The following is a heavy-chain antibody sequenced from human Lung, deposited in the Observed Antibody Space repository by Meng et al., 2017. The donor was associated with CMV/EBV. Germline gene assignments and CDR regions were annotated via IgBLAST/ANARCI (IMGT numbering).Heavy chain of an antibody. CDR1: GFTFSTYS. J-gene: IGHJ4*02. CDR2: INNSSSYI. D-gene: IGHD1-26*01. CDR3: ARDLIVGTAYFDY. Sequence: GESXKISCAASGFTFSTYSMNWVRQAPGKGLEWVSSINNSSSYIYYADSVKGRFTISRDNAKNSLYLQMNSLRAEDTAVYYCARDLIVGTAYFDYLGQGTLVTVSS. V-gene: IGHV3-21*01.